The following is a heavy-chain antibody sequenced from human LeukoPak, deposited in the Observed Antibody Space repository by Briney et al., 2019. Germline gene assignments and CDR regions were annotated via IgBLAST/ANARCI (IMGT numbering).Heavy chain of an antibody. J-gene: IGHJ6*02. CDR3: ARGGGLDV. D-gene: IGHD3-16*01. CDR2: INHNGNVN. V-gene: IGHV3-7*03. CDR1: GFTFSTYS. Sequence: GGSLRLSCAASGFTFSTYSIHWVRQAPGKGLEWVASINHNGNVNYYVDSVKGRFTISRDNAKNSLYLQMSNLRAEDTAVYFCARGGGLDVWGQGATVTVSS.